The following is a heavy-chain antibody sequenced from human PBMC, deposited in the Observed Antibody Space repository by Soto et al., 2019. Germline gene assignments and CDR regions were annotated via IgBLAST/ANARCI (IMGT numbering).Heavy chain of an antibody. CDR3: SADLPNWGAYAFDY. J-gene: IGHJ4*02. CDR2: VKSKVDGETI. Sequence: EVQLVESGGGLVEPGGSLRLSCAASGFSFKGAWMNWVRQGPGKGLEWVGRVKSKVDGETIDYAAPVKGRFTISRDDSRNIVYLQMNRLSTEDTAMYYCSADLPNWGAYAFDYWGQGALVTVSS. D-gene: IGHD7-27*01. V-gene: IGHV3-15*07. CDR1: GFSFKGAW.